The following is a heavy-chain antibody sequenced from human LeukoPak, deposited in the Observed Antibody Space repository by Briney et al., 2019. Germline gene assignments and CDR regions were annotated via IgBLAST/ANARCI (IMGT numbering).Heavy chain of an antibody. D-gene: IGHD3-22*01. CDR3: ARAIYYYDSSGYSPYYYYYYMDV. CDR2: ISSSGSTI. V-gene: IGHV3-48*03. J-gene: IGHJ6*03. Sequence: PGGSLRLSCAASGFTFSSYEMNWVRQAPGKGLEWVSYISSSGSTIYYADSVKGRFTISRDNAKNSLYLQMNSLRAEDTAVYYCARAIYYYDSSGYSPYYYYYYMDVWGKGTTVTISS. CDR1: GFTFSSYE.